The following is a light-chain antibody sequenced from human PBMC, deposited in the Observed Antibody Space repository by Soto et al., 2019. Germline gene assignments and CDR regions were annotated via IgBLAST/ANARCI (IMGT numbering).Light chain of an antibody. J-gene: IGKJ5*01. CDR2: GAS. Sequence: EIVLTQSPVTLSLSPGERATLSCRASQSVSNNYLAWYQQKPGQAPRLLIYGASNRATGIPDRFSGSGSGTDFTLTINSLEPEDFAVYYCQQRSNWPPITFGQGTRLEI. V-gene: IGKV3D-20*02. CDR3: QQRSNWPPIT. CDR1: QSVSNNY.